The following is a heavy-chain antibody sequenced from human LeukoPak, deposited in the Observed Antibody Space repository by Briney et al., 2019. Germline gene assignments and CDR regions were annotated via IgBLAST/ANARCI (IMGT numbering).Heavy chain of an antibody. D-gene: IGHD2-21*01. J-gene: IGHJ4*02. Sequence: PGGSLRLSCAASGFTSSDYYMTWIRQAPGKGLEWVSFITSGGTSIYYADSVKGRFTISRDNAKKLLFLQMNSLRAEDTAVYYCARDPLRGDGYTFDSWGQGTLVTVSS. CDR2: ITSGGTSI. CDR1: GFTSSDYY. CDR3: ARDPLRGDGYTFDS. V-gene: IGHV3-11*04.